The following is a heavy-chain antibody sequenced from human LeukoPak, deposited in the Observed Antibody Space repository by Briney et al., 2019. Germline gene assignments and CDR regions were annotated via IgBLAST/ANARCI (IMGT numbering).Heavy chain of an antibody. Sequence: GGSLRLSCAASGFTFSTYWMSWVRQAPGKGLEWVADIKQDGSEKYYLDSVKGRFTISRDNAKNSLYLQMNSLRAEDTAVYFCTREAAAGIDYWGQGTLVTASS. CDR2: IKQDGSEK. D-gene: IGHD6-13*01. CDR1: GFTFSTYW. J-gene: IGHJ4*02. CDR3: TREAAAGIDY. V-gene: IGHV3-7*01.